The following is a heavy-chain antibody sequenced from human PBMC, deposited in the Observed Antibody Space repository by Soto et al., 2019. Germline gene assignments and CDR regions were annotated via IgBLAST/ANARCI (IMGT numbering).Heavy chain of an antibody. D-gene: IGHD4-4*01. V-gene: IGHV3-9*01. Sequence: EVQLVESGGGLEQPGRSLRLSCAASGFTFDDYAMHWVRQAPGKGLEWVSGISWNSGNIGYADSVKGRFTISRDNAKNSLYLQMNSLRAEDTALYYCAKDMRGYSNGYYYYYGMDVWGQGTTVTVSS. J-gene: IGHJ6*02. CDR1: GFTFDDYA. CDR2: ISWNSGNI. CDR3: AKDMRGYSNGYYYYYGMDV.